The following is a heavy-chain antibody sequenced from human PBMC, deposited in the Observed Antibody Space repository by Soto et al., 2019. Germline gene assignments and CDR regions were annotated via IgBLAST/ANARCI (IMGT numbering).Heavy chain of an antibody. CDR1: GFTFSSYA. Sequence: EVQLLESGGGLVQPGGSLRLSCAASGFTFSSYAMNWVRQAPGKGLEWVSVISGSGGSTYYADSVKGRFTISRDNFMNSLFLQMKRLGAEDTAVYYCARRSSGWYFDYWGQGTLVTVSS. CDR3: ARRSSGWYFDY. J-gene: IGHJ4*02. D-gene: IGHD6-19*01. V-gene: IGHV3-23*01. CDR2: ISGSGGST.